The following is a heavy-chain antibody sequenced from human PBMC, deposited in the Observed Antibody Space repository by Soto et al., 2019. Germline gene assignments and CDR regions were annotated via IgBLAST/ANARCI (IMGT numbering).Heavy chain of an antibody. J-gene: IGHJ4*02. CDR1: GFTFSSYA. D-gene: IGHD5-12*01. CDR2: ISYDGSNK. V-gene: IGHV3-30-3*01. CDR3: ARDPRARDGYNLRGFDY. Sequence: GGSLRLSFAASGFTFSSYAMHWVRQAPGKGLEWVGVISYDGSNKYYADSVKGLFTISRDNSKNTLYLQMNSLRAEDTAAYYCARDPRARDGYNLRGFDYWGQGTLVTVYS.